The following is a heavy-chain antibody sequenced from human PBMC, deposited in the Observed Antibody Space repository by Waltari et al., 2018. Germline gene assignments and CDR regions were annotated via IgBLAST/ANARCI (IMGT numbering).Heavy chain of an antibody. CDR3: ASSLYGDYTQIWGRVFDY. D-gene: IGHD4-17*01. J-gene: IGHJ4*02. CDR2: ISGSGVST. V-gene: IGHV3-23*01. CDR1: GYTFGSQH. Sequence: VQLLESGEGLVQFGGSLRISCPASGYTFGSQHMTWVRQAPGKGVEWVSVISGSGVSTDYADSVKGRFTISRDNSKNTLYLQMNNLRFEDTAVYYCASSLYGDYTQIWGRVFDYWVQGPLVTVSS.